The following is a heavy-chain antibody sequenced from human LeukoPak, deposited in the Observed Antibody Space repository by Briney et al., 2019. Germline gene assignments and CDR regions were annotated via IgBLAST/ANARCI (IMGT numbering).Heavy chain of an antibody. J-gene: IGHJ5*02. CDR1: GYTFSNYY. V-gene: IGHV1-46*01. Sequence: ASVKVSCKASGYTFSNYYMHWVRQAPGQGLEWMGIINPSGDSTSYAQKFQGRVTMTRDMSTSTVYMALSSLRSEDTAMYYCTEGYCSGGSCYQNWFDPWGQGTLVTVSS. CDR2: INPSGDST. CDR3: TEGYCSGGSCYQNWFDP. D-gene: IGHD2-15*01.